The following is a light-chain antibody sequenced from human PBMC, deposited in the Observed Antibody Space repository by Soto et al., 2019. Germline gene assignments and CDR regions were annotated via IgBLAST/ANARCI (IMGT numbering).Light chain of an antibody. CDR1: QSLSSIH. V-gene: IGKV3D-20*02. Sequence: EVVLTQSPATLSLSPGERASLSCRASQSLSSIHLAWYQQKPGQAPRLLIYGTSSSATGIPDRFSGSGSGTDFTLTISSLEPEDFAVYYCQHRNSWPHTFGGGTKVEIK. CDR3: QHRNSWPHT. CDR2: GTS. J-gene: IGKJ4*01.